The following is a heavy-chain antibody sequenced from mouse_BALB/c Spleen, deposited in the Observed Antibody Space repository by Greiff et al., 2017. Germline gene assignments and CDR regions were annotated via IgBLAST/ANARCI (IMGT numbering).Heavy chain of an antibody. CDR3: ARRGTTVVAYYFDY. V-gene: IGHV1S81*02. J-gene: IGHJ2*01. D-gene: IGHD1-1*01. CDR2: INPSNGGT. CDR1: GYTFTSYY. Sequence: QVQLQQSGAELVKPGASVKLSCKASGYTFTSYYMYWVKQRPGQGLEWIGEINPSNGGTNFNEKFKSKATLTVDKSSSTAYMQLSSPTSEDSAVYYCARRGTTVVAYYFDYWGQGTTLTVSS.